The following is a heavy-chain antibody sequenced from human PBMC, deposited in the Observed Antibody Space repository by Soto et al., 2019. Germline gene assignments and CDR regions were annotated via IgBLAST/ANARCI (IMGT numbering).Heavy chain of an antibody. Sequence: SETLSLTCTVSGGSISSGAYYWSWVRQPPGKGLECIGYVSYSEGTYYNPSLKSRVTISLDTSTNQFSLNLYSVTAADTAVYYRARADDYSYRFDFWGQGTLVTVSS. CDR2: VSYSEGT. J-gene: IGHJ4*02. CDR1: GGSISSGAYY. V-gene: IGHV4-30-4*01. CDR3: ARADDYSYRFDF. D-gene: IGHD4-4*01.